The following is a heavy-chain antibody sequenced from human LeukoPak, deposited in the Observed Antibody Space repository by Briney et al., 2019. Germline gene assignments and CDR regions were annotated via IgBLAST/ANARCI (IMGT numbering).Heavy chain of an antibody. CDR2: FDPEDGET. D-gene: IGHD3-22*01. J-gene: IGHJ4*02. Sequence: ASVKVSFKVSGYTLTELSMNWVRQAPGKGLEWMGGFDPEDGETIYAQKFQGRVTMTEDTSTDTAYMELSSLRSEDTAVYYCATLGDDSSGYYCDWGQGTLVTVSS. V-gene: IGHV1-24*01. CDR3: ATLGDDSSGYYCD. CDR1: GYTLTELS.